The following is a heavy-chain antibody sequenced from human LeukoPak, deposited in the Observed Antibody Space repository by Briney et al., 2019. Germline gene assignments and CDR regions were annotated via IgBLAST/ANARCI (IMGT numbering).Heavy chain of an antibody. CDR3: ARSLIRYFDWSSSGWFDP. CDR1: GYSFTSYR. Sequence: GESLKISCKGSGYSFTSYRIGWVRQMPGKGLEWMGIIYPGDSDTRYSPSFQGQVTISADKSISTAYLQWSSLKASDTAMYYCARSLIRYFDWSSSGWFDPWGQGTLVTVSS. J-gene: IGHJ5*02. V-gene: IGHV5-51*01. CDR2: IYPGDSDT. D-gene: IGHD3-9*01.